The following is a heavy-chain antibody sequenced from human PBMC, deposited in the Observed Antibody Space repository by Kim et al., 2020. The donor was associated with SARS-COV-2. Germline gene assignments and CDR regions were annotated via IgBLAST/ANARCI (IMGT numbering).Heavy chain of an antibody. J-gene: IGHJ4*02. V-gene: IGHV1-3*01. CDR3: ARIVSTSSGLRF. Sequence: ASVKVSCKASGYTLTSYAIHWVRQAPGQMFEWMGWINGANDKTKYSEKLQGRLTITKDTSANTAYMNLYSLRSEDTAVYYCARIVSTSSGLRFWGQGTLVTVSS. CDR2: INGANDKT. D-gene: IGHD3-22*01. CDR1: GYTLTSYA.